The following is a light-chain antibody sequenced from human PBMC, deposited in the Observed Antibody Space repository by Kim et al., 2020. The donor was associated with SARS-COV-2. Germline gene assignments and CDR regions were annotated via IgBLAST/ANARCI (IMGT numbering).Light chain of an antibody. V-gene: IGLV6-57*03. CDR1: SGDSGDNY. J-gene: IGLJ2*01. CDR2: EDD. Sequence: GQTVTISCARSSGDSGDNYVQWYQQRPGGVPTTVVYEDDQRPSGVPDRFSGSIDSSSNSASLTISGLKTEDEADYYCQSYNRSIVVFGGGTQLTVL. CDR3: QSYNRSIVV.